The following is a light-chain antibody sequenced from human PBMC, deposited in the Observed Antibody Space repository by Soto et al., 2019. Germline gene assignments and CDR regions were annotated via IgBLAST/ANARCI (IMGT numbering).Light chain of an antibody. CDR1: QGIGCY. J-gene: IGKJ4*01. V-gene: IGKV1-9*01. CDR2: AAS. Sequence: IQWTQSPSFPYASVGDRVTITCRASQGIGCYLAWYQQKPGKAPNLLIYAASTLQSGVPSRFSGSGSGTEYTFTISSLQPEDFSTYYCHKLNDYPLTFGGGAKGEIK. CDR3: HKLNDYPLT.